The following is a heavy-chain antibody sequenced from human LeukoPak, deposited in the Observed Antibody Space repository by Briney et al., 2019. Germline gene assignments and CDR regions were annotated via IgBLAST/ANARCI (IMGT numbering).Heavy chain of an antibody. CDR3: AHIPPLSDITMVRGVISFDY. Sequence: ESGPTLVKPTQTLTLTCTFSGFSLSTSGEGVGWIRQPPGKALEWLALLYWDDDKRYSPSLKSRLTITKDTSKNHVVLTMTNMDPVDTATYYCAHIPPLSDITMVRGVISFDYWGQGTLVTVSS. V-gene: IGHV2-5*02. CDR2: LYWDDDK. CDR1: GFSLSTSGEG. D-gene: IGHD3-10*01. J-gene: IGHJ4*02.